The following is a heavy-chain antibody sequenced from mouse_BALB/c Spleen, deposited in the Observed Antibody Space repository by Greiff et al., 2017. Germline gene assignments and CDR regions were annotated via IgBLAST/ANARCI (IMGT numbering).Heavy chain of an antibody. CDR3: ARALSTTVNYYAMDY. CDR2: ISSGGSYT. Sequence: EVKLVESGGGLVKPGGSLKLSCAASGFTFSSYAMSWVRQSPEKRLEWVAEISSGGSYTYYPDTVTGRFTISSDNAKNTLYLEMSSLRSEDTAMYYCARALSTTVNYYAMDYWGQGTSVTVSS. CDR1: GFTFSSYA. J-gene: IGHJ4*01. V-gene: IGHV5-9-4*01. D-gene: IGHD2-1*01.